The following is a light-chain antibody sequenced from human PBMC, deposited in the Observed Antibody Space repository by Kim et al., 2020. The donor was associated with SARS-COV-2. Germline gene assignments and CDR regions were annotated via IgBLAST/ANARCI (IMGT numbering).Light chain of an antibody. Sequence: DIQMTQSPSSLSASVGDRVTISCQASQDITYYLNWFQQNPGKAPKLLIYDASNLQTGVPSRFSGSGSGTHFTFTIDSLQPEDVGTYYCQQYDDLPTFGGGTKLEI. J-gene: IGKJ4*01. CDR2: DAS. CDR3: QQYDDLPT. CDR1: QDITYY. V-gene: IGKV1-33*01.